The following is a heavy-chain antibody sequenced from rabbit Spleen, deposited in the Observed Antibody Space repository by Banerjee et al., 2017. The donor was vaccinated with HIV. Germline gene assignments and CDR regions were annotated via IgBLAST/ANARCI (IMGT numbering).Heavy chain of an antibody. CDR2: SYTGNDKT. CDR1: GFSITSSYD. J-gene: IGHJ4*01. V-gene: IGHV1S45*01. D-gene: IGHD1-1*01. Sequence: QEQLVAAGGGLVPPGTSLTPTCTASGFSITSSYDMCWVRQAPGKGLEWVGCSYTGNDKTYYASWAKGRFTISKPSSTTVTLRMTSLTVADTATYFCTRDSGSGPYIDGSFNLWGPGTLVTVS. CDR3: TRDSGSGPYIDGSFNL.